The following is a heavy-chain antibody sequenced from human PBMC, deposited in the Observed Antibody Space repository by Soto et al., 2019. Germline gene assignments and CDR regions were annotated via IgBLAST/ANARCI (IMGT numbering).Heavy chain of an antibody. D-gene: IGHD5-12*01. J-gene: IGHJ4*02. CDR3: AREVSKYSGYDFDY. CDR2: SSSSSSYI. V-gene: IGHV3-21*01. Sequence: EVQLVESGGGLVKPGGSLRLSCAASGFTFSSYSMNWVRQAPGKGLEWVSSSSSSSSYIYYADSVKGRFTISRDNAKNSLYRQMNSLRAEDTAVYYCAREVSKYSGYDFDYWGQGTLVTVSS. CDR1: GFTFSSYS.